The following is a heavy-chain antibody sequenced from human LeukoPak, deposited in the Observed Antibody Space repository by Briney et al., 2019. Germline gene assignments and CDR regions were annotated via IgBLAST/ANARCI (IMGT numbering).Heavy chain of an antibody. CDR2: ISYDGSNK. CDR3: AKDLSSGSSIYGMDV. V-gene: IGHV3-30*18. CDR1: GFTFSSYW. D-gene: IGHD3-10*02. Sequence: GGSLRLSCAASGFTFSSYWMHWVRQPPGKGLEWVAVISYDGSNKYYADSVKGRFTISRDNSKNTLYLQMNSLRAEDTAVYYCAKDLSSGSSIYGMDVWGQGTTVTVSS. J-gene: IGHJ6*02.